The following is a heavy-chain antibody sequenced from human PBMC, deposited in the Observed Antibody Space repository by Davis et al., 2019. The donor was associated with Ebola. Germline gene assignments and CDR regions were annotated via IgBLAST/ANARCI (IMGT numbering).Heavy chain of an antibody. D-gene: IGHD3-10*01. CDR3: ARGVYGSGSYLQF. Sequence: PSETLSLTCTVSGYSISSGYYWGWIRQPPGKGLEWIGSIYHSGSTYYNPSLKSRVTISVDTSKNQFSLKLSSVTAADTAVYYCARGVYGSGSYLQFWGQGTLVTVSS. CDR2: IYHSGST. J-gene: IGHJ4*02. CDR1: GYSISSGYY. V-gene: IGHV4-38-2*02.